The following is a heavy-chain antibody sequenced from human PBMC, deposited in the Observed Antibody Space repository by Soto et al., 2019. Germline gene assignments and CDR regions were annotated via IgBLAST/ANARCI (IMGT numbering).Heavy chain of an antibody. CDR3: ARDRGPNWGLNDAFDI. Sequence: PSETLSLTCTVSGGSISPYYWNWSRQPPGKGLEWIGYIYYTESTNYSPSLKSRVTMSVDTSKNQFSLKLKSVTAADTAVYYCARDRGPNWGLNDAFDIWGQGTVVTVSS. V-gene: IGHV4-59*01. J-gene: IGHJ3*02. CDR2: IYYTEST. CDR1: GGSISPYY. D-gene: IGHD7-27*01.